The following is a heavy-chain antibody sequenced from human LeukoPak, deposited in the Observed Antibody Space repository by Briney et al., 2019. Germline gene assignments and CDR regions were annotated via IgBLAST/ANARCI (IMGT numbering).Heavy chain of an antibody. J-gene: IGHJ4*02. CDR1: GGSISSGSYY. CDR2: INHSGST. Sequence: SETLSLTCTVSGGSISSGSYYWSWIRQPAGKGLEWIGEINHSGSTNYNPSLKSRVTISVDTSKNQFSLKLSSVTAADTAVYYCARVGIDDYWGQGTLVTVSS. D-gene: IGHD1-26*01. V-gene: IGHV4-61*10. CDR3: ARVGIDDY.